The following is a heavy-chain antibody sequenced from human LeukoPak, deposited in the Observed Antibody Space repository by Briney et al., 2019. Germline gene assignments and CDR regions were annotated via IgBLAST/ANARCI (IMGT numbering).Heavy chain of an antibody. D-gene: IGHD6-19*01. J-gene: IGHJ4*02. Sequence: GGSLRLSCAASGFTFISYAMSWVRQAPGKGLEWVSGISGSGGSTYYADSVKGRFTISRDNSKNTLYLQMDSLRAEDTAVYYCAREDSSGWSTIDYWGQGTLVTVSS. CDR3: AREDSSGWSTIDY. CDR1: GFTFISYA. CDR2: ISGSGGST. V-gene: IGHV3-23*01.